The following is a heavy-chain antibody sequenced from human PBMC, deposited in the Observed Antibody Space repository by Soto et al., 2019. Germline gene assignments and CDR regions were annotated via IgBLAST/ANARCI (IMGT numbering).Heavy chain of an antibody. CDR2: MRSQAYSYTT. CDR3: TREDIMGEPAALDAFDV. D-gene: IGHD2-2*01. CDR1: GFTFSASS. J-gene: IGHJ3*01. Sequence: EVQLVESGGGLVQPGESLKLSCAASGFTFSASSIHWVRQAPGKGLEWVARMRSQAYSYTTAYAAPLKGRFTISRDDSKNTAFLQMNSLKTEDTAVYYCTREDIMGEPAALDAFDVWGQGTLVTVSS. V-gene: IGHV3-73*02.